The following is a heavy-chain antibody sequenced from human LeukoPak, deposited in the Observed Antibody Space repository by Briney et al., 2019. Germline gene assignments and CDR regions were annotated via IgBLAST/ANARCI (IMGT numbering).Heavy chain of an antibody. Sequence: ASVKVSCKASGYTFAGYYMHWVRQAPGQGLEWMGWINPNSGGTNYAQKFQGRATMTRDTSISTAYMELSRLRSDDTAVYYCARERGGGFPDYWGQGTLVTVSS. J-gene: IGHJ4*02. V-gene: IGHV1-2*02. D-gene: IGHD3-16*01. CDR2: INPNSGGT. CDR1: GYTFAGYY. CDR3: ARERGGGFPDY.